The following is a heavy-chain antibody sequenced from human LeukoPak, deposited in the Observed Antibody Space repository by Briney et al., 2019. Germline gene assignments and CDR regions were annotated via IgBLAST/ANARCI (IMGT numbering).Heavy chain of an antibody. V-gene: IGHV3-23*01. D-gene: IGHD6-19*01. CDR3: ARLSQFRQWLVQGYFDY. CDR2: ISGSGGST. J-gene: IGHJ4*02. CDR1: GFTFSSYA. Sequence: EGSLRLSCAASGFTFSSYAMSWVRQAPGKGLEWVSAISGSGGSTYYADSVKGRFTIFRDNAKNTLYLQMNSLRAEDTAVYYCARLSQFRQWLVQGYFDYWGQGTLATVSS.